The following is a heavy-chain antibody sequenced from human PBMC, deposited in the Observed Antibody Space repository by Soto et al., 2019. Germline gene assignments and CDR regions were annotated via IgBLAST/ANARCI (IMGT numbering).Heavy chain of an antibody. CDR2: INPYNGNT. V-gene: IGHV1-18*01. CDR3: AREHFDYFDY. D-gene: IGHD3-3*02. Sequence: GASVKVSCKASGGTVSSYGISWVRQAPGQGLEWMGWINPYNGNTNYAQKFQGRVTMTTDTSTSTTYMELRSLRSDDTAVYYCAREHFDYFDYWGQGTLVTVSS. CDR1: GGTVSSYG. J-gene: IGHJ4*02.